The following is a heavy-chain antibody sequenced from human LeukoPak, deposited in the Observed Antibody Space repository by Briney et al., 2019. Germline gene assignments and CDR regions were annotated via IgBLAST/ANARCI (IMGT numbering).Heavy chain of an antibody. D-gene: IGHD5-18*01. J-gene: IGHJ3*02. Sequence: GASVKVSCKASGYTFTSYDINWVRQATGQGLEWIGWIVVGSGNTNYAQKFQERVTITRDMSTSTAYMELSSLRSEDTAVYYCAAARVRGYSYGIDAFDIWGQGTMVTVSS. CDR2: IVVGSGNT. V-gene: IGHV1-58*02. CDR1: GYTFTSYD. CDR3: AAARVRGYSYGIDAFDI.